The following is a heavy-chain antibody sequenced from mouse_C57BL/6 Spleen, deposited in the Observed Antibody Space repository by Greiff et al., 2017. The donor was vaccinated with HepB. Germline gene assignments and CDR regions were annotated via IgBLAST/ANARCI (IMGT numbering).Heavy chain of an antibody. D-gene: IGHD2-2*01. CDR3: ARNGYEEVSYFDY. Sequence: QVQLQQSGAELVRPGPSVKMSCKASGYTFTNYWIGWAKQRPGHGLEWIGDIYPGGGYTNYNEKFKGKATLTADKSSSTAYMQFSSLTSEDSAIYYCARNGYEEVSYFDYWGQGTTLTVSS. CDR1: GYTFTNYW. CDR2: IYPGGGYT. J-gene: IGHJ2*01. V-gene: IGHV1-63*01.